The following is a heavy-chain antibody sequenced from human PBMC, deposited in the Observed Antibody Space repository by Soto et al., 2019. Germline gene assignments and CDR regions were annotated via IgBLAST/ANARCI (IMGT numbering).Heavy chain of an antibody. CDR2: IKSKTDGGTT. D-gene: IGHD2-2*02. CDR1: GFTFSNAW. Sequence: PGGSLRLSCAASGFTFSNAWMSWVRQAPGKGLEWVGRIKSKTDGGTTDYAAPVKGRFTISRDDSKNTLYLQMNSLKTEDTAVYYCTTDPIVVVPAAIRGGVFDYYYYGMDVWGQGTTVTVSS. CDR3: TTDPIVVVPAAIRGGVFDYYYYGMDV. V-gene: IGHV3-15*01. J-gene: IGHJ6*02.